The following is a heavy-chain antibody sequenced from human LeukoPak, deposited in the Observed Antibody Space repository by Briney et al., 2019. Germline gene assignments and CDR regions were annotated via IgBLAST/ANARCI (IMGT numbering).Heavy chain of an antibody. V-gene: IGHV3-49*04. Sequence: GGSLRLSCTASGXTFGDYAMSWVRQAPGKGLEGVGFFRSKAYSGTTEYAASVKGRFTISRDDSKSIAYLQMNSLKTEDTAVYYCTREGVADNAFDIWGQGTMVTVSS. J-gene: IGHJ3*02. CDR2: FRSKAYSGTT. D-gene: IGHD6-19*01. CDR3: TREGVADNAFDI. CDR1: GXTFGDYA.